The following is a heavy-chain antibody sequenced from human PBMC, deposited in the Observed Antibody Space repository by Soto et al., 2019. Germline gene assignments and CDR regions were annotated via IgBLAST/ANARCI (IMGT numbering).Heavy chain of an antibody. D-gene: IGHD2-15*01. Sequence: PGGSLRLSCAASGFTVSSNYMSWVRQAPGKGLEWVSVIYSGGSTYYADSVKGRFTISRDNSKNTLYLQMNSLRAEDTAVYYCARDDCSGGSCYSSWFDPWGQGTLVTVSS. CDR2: IYSGGST. J-gene: IGHJ5*02. CDR1: GFTVSSNY. V-gene: IGHV3-53*01. CDR3: ARDDCSGGSCYSSWFDP.